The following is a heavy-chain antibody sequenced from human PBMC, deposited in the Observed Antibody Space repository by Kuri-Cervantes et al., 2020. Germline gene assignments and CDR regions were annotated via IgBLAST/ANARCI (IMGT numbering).Heavy chain of an antibody. CDR2: IYYSGST. V-gene: IGHV4-39*01. D-gene: IGHD4-17*01. CDR3: ARHDYGVDY. CDR1: GGSISSSSYY. Sequence: ETLSLTCTVSGGSISSSSYYWGWIRQPPGKGLEWIGSIYYSGSTYYNPSLKSRVTISVDTSKNQFSLKLSSVTAADTAVYYCARHDYGVDYWGQGTLVTVSS. J-gene: IGHJ4*02.